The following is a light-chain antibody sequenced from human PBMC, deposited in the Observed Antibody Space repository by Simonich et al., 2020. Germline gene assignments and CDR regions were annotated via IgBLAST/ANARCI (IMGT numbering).Light chain of an antibody. Sequence: QAVVTQEPSLTVSPGGTVPLTCGSSTGAVTSGHYPSWFQQKPGPAPRTLIYDTSNKPSWNPARFSGSLLGGKAALTLSGAQPEDEAEYYCLLSYSGAWVFGGGTKLTVL. CDR1: TGAVTSGHY. J-gene: IGLJ3*02. V-gene: IGLV7-46*01. CDR3: LLSYSGAWV. CDR2: DTS.